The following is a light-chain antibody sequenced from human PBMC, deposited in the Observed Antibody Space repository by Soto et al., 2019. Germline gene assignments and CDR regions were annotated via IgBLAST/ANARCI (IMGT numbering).Light chain of an antibody. Sequence: PVTLSLSPGEIGTLSCRASQNLGTLSFAWFQQKSGQAPRLLIYGASTRATGVPGRFSGSGSGTEFTLTISSLESEDFAVYYCQQHYSWPSFGQGTRLEIK. CDR1: QNLGTL. V-gene: IGKV3-15*01. J-gene: IGKJ5*01. CDR3: QQHYSWPS. CDR2: GAS.